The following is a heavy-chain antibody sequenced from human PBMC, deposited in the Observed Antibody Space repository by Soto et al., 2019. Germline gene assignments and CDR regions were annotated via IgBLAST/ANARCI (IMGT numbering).Heavy chain of an antibody. CDR1: GASITSGSYS. D-gene: IGHD1-26*01. V-gene: IGHV4-30-2*01. CDR3: AIGGALRPNGHARLAF. Sequence: QLQLQESGSGLVNPSQPLSLTCTVSGASITSGSYSWSWIRPAPGKDLEWIGNIHVTGYTAFSPSLTSLVPMSIDTSKNQLARNVDSVTAADTAVYFCAIGGALRPNGHARLAFGGQGTLVTVSS. J-gene: IGHJ4*02. CDR2: IHVTGYT.